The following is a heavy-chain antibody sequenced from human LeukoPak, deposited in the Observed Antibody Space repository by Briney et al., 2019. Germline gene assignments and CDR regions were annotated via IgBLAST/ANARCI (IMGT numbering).Heavy chain of an antibody. CDR1: GITFSNFW. V-gene: IGHV3-7*03. D-gene: IGHD5-24*01. J-gene: IGHJ4*02. CDR2: IKPDGREK. Sequence: GSLRLSCAASGITFSNFWMSWVRQAPGKGLEWVASIKPDGREKYYKDSLKGRFTISNDNAKNSVYLQMSSLRVEDTAVYYCTTMASNVFDYWGQGALVTVSS. CDR3: TTMASNVFDY.